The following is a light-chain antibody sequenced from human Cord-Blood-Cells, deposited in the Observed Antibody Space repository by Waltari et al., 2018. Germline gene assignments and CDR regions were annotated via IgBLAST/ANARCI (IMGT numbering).Light chain of an antibody. Sequence: EIVMTQSPATLSVSPGERATLSCRASQSVSSNLAWYQQKPGKAPRLLIYGASTRATGIPAMFRGSGSGREFTLTISSLQSEDFAVYYCQQYNNWPYTFGQGTKLEIK. V-gene: IGKV3-15*01. J-gene: IGKJ2*01. CDR3: QQYNNWPYT. CDR2: GAS. CDR1: QSVSSN.